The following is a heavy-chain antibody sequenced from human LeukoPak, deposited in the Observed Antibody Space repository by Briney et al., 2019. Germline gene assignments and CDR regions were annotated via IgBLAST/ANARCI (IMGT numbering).Heavy chain of an antibody. J-gene: IGHJ4*02. CDR1: GDSISSSSHY. Sequence: SETLSLTCTVSGDSISSSSHYWGWIRQPPGEGLEWIGTIYYSGRTYYYPSLKSRVTVSIDTSKNQFSLKLGSVTAADTAVYYCARERCIMGACHFDNWGQGTLVTVSS. V-gene: IGHV4-39*02. CDR3: ARERCIMGACHFDN. CDR2: IYYSGRT. D-gene: IGHD1-26*01.